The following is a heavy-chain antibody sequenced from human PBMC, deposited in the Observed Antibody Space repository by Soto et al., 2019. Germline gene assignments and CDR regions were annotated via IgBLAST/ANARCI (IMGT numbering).Heavy chain of an antibody. CDR1: GGSISSGGYY. CDR2: IYYSGST. CDR3: AVRTRWNWFDP. D-gene: IGHD3-3*01. Sequence: SGTLSLTCTVSGGSISSGGYYWSWIRQPPGKGLEWIGYIYYSGSTNYNPSLKSRVTISVDTSKNQFSLKLSSVTAADTAVYYCAVRTRWNWFDPWGQGTLVTVSS. J-gene: IGHJ5*02. V-gene: IGHV4-61*08.